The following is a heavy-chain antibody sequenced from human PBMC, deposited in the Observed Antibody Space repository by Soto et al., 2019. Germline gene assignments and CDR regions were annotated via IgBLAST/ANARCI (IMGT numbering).Heavy chain of an antibody. CDR3: ARNYGSGSQKLYYYYYGMDV. CDR2: IYYSGST. J-gene: IGHJ6*02. D-gene: IGHD3-10*01. Sequence: ASETLSLTCTVSGGSISSSSYYWGWIRQPPGKGLEWIGSIYYSGSTYYNPSLKSRVTISVDTSKNQFSLKLSSVTAADTAVYYCARNYGSGSQKLYYYYYGMDVWGQGTTVTVSS. CDR1: GGSISSSSYY. V-gene: IGHV4-39*01.